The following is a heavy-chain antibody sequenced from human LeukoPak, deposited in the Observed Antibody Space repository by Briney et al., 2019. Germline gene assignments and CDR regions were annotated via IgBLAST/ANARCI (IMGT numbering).Heavy chain of an antibody. V-gene: IGHV3-23*01. CDR3: AKSPKFIAVAGLFDY. D-gene: IGHD6-19*01. Sequence: QPGGSLRLSCAASGFTLSSYAMSWVRQAPGKGLEWVSGISGSGGSTYYADSVKGRFTISRDNSKNTLYLQMNSLRAEDTAVYYCAKSPKFIAVAGLFDYWGQGTLVTVSS. CDR1: GFTLSSYA. CDR2: ISGSGGST. J-gene: IGHJ4*02.